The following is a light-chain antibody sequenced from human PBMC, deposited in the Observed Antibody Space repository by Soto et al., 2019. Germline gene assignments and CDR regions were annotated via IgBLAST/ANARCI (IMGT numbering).Light chain of an antibody. Sequence: QSVLTQPRSVSGSPGQSVTISCTGSSSDVGGYNSVSWYQQHPGKAPKLMIYDVSERPSGVPDRFSGSKSGNTASLTISGLQAEDEAEYYCCSYAGSYTIIFGGGTKLTVL. V-gene: IGLV2-11*01. CDR1: SSDVGGYNS. CDR2: DVS. J-gene: IGLJ2*01. CDR3: CSYAGSYTII.